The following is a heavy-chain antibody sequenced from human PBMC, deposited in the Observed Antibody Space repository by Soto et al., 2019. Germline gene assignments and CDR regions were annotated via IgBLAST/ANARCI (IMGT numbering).Heavy chain of an antibody. J-gene: IGHJ5*02. CDR3: TRRYNWNDNSFDP. CDR1: GACIIVHRYY. D-gene: IGHD1-20*01. CDR2: SSSSGPT. V-gene: IGHV4-39*01. Sequence: SGALSLTGPGSGACIIVHRYYWTWNRQPTGKGLQWLGSSSSSGPTYFHPSLKSRATISVDTSKNQFSLRLTSVTAADTAIYYCTRRYNWNDNSFDPWGPGALVTVSS.